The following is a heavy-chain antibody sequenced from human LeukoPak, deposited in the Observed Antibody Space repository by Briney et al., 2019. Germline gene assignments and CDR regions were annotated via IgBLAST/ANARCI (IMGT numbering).Heavy chain of an antibody. Sequence: SQTLSLTCTVSGGSISSSIHYWGWVRQSPRKGLEWIGTIHYSGNTYYNPSLRSRLTISLDTSNNQFSLKLSSVTAADTAVYYCATYTEDYSGPAFAPWGQGTLVIVSS. V-gene: IGHV4-39*07. CDR3: ATYTEDYSGPAFAP. CDR2: IHYSGNT. CDR1: GGSISSSIHY. J-gene: IGHJ5*02. D-gene: IGHD3-16*01.